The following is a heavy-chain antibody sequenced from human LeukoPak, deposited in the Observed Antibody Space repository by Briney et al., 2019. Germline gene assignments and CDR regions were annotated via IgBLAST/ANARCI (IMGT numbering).Heavy chain of an antibody. D-gene: IGHD5-12*01. J-gene: IGHJ4*02. Sequence: SETLSLTCTVSGGSISSYYWSWIRQPPGKGLEWIGYIYYSGSTNYNPSLKSRVTISVDTSKNQFSLKLSSVTAADTAVYYCARERGYSGYIDYWGQGTLVTVSS. CDR2: IYYSGST. CDR1: GGSISSYY. V-gene: IGHV4-59*01. CDR3: ARERGYSGYIDY.